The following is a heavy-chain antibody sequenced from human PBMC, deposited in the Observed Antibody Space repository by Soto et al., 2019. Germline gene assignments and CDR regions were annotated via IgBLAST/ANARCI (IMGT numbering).Heavy chain of an antibody. V-gene: IGHV3-49*03. CDR1: GFRFADYA. J-gene: IGHJ5*02. Sequence: GGSLRLSCTASGFRFADYAMSWFRQAPVKGLEWVGFIRSEAYAGTTEYAASVKGRFTISRDDSKSIAYLQINSLKTEDTAVYYCARYVRSAAGYNWFDPWGQGTLVTVSS. D-gene: IGHD6-13*01. CDR2: IRSEAYAGTT. CDR3: ARYVRSAAGYNWFDP.